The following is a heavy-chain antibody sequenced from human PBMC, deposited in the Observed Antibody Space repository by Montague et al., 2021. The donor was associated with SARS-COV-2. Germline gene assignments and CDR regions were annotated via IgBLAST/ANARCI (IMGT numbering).Heavy chain of an antibody. V-gene: IGHV5-51*03. Sequence: QSGAEVKKPGESLTISCNASGYIFTKYWIGWVRQMPGKGMEWMGIIYPGDSDTRYSPSFQGQVTMSVDKSISTAYLQWIRLKVSDTAIYFCARVRPHGGSLTLGGFDPWGQGTLVSVAS. D-gene: IGHD3-16*01. CDR2: IYPGDSDT. CDR1: GYIFTKYW. CDR3: ARVRPHGGSLTLGGFDP. J-gene: IGHJ5*02.